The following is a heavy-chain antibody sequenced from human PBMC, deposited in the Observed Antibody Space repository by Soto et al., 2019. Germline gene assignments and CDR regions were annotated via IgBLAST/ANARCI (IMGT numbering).Heavy chain of an antibody. Sequence: EVQLVESGGGLVQPGGSLRLSCAASGFTFSTYWMHWVRQVPGEGLVWVSGINTDASSTSYADSVKGRFTISRDNAKNSLYLQRNSLRVEDTAVYYCARGQWPHTFDYWGQGTLVTVSS. D-gene: IGHD6-19*01. CDR2: INTDASST. V-gene: IGHV3-74*01. CDR1: GFTFSTYW. CDR3: ARGQWPHTFDY. J-gene: IGHJ4*02.